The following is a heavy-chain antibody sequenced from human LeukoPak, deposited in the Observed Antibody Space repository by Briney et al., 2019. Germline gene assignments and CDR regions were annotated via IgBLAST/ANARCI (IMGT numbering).Heavy chain of an antibody. J-gene: IGHJ4*02. Sequence: ASVKVSCKASGYTFTSYGISWVRQAPGQGLEWMGWISAYNGNTNYAQKLQGRVTMTTDTSTSTAYMELRSLRSDDTAVYYCARAGKGLGYCSSTSCSYYFDYWGQGTLVTVSS. D-gene: IGHD2-2*01. CDR2: ISAYNGNT. CDR1: GYTFTSYG. CDR3: ARAGKGLGYCSSTSCSYYFDY. V-gene: IGHV1-18*01.